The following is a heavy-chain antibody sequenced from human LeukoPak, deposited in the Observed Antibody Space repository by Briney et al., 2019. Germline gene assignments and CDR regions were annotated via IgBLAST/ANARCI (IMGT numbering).Heavy chain of an antibody. J-gene: IGHJ4*02. V-gene: IGHV4-59*01. CDR1: GGSISSYY. D-gene: IGHD2-21*02. CDR3: ARGGGFCGGDCYDY. Sequence: PWGTLSLTCTVSGGSISSYYWSWIRQPPGKGLEWIGYIYYSGSTNYNPSLKSRVTISVDTSKNQFSLKLSSVAAADTAVYYCARGGGFCGGDCYDYWGQGTLVTVSS. CDR2: IYYSGST.